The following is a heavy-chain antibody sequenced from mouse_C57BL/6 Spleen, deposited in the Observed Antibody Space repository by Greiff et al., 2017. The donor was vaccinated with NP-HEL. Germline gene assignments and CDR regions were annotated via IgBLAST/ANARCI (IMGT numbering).Heavy chain of an antibody. D-gene: IGHD4-1*01. J-gene: IGHJ2*01. CDR3: TRVTGTSDY. CDR2: IDPETGGT. V-gene: IGHV1-15*01. Sequence: QVQLQQSGAELVRPGASVTLSCKASGYTFTDYEMHWVKQTPVHGLEWIGAIDPETGGTAYNQKFKGKAILTADKSSSTAYMELRSLTSEDSAVYYCTRVTGTSDYWGQGTTLTVSS. CDR1: GYTFTDYE.